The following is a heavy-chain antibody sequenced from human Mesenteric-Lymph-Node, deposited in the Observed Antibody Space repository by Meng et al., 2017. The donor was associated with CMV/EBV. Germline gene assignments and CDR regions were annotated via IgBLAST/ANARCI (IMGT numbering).Heavy chain of an antibody. CDR1: GFTFSSYW. CDR2: IKQDGSEK. D-gene: IGHD3-3*01. V-gene: IGHV3-7*01. CDR3: ARDQRYDFWSGYSQGWFDP. J-gene: IGHJ5*02. Sequence: GESLKISCAASGFTFSSYWMSWVRQAPGKGLEWVANIKQDGSEKYYVDSVKGRFTISRDNAKNSLYLQMNSLRAEDTAVYYCARDQRYDFWSGYSQGWFDPWGQGTLVTVSS.